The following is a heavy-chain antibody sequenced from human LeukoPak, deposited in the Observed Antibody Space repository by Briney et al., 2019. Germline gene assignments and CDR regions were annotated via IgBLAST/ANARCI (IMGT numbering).Heavy chain of an antibody. J-gene: IGHJ4*02. CDR2: IYYSGST. Sequence: SETLSLTCTVSGGSISSSSYYWGWIRQPPGKGLEWIGSIYYSGSTYYNPSLKSRVTISVDRSKNQFSLKLSSVTAADTAVYYCARSSLGPVTYFDYWGQGTLVTVSS. D-gene: IGHD4-11*01. CDR1: GGSISSSSYY. V-gene: IGHV4-39*07. CDR3: ARSSLGPVTYFDY.